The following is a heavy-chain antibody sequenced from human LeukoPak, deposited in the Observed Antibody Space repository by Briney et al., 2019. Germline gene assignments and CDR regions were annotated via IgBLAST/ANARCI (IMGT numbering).Heavy chain of an antibody. D-gene: IGHD1-14*01. CDR1: GFTVSNNY. CDR3: ATPLTGLHY. V-gene: IGHV3-53*01. CDR2: IYRGGAT. Sequence: GGSLRLSCAASGFTVSNNYMKWVRQAPGKGLEWVSDIYRGGATNYADSVKGRFTISRDNSKNTLYLQMNSLRAEDTAVYYCATPLTGLHYWGQGTLVTVSS. J-gene: IGHJ4*02.